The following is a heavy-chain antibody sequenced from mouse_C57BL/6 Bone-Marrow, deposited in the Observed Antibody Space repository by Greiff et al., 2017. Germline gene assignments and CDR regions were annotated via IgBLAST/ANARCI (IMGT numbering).Heavy chain of an antibody. CDR2: ISNLAYSI. CDR3: AKGDWFAY. CDR1: GFTFSDYG. J-gene: IGHJ3*01. V-gene: IGHV5-15*01. Sequence: EVQRVESGGGLVQPGGSLKLSCAASGFTFSDYGMAWVRQAPRKGPEWVAFISNLAYSIYYADPVKGRFTISSENAKNTLYLEISSLRSEDTAMYYCAKGDWFAYWGQGTLVTVSA.